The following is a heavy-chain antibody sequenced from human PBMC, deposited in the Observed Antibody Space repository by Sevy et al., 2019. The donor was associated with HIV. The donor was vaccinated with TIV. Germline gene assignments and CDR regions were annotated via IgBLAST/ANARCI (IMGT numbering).Heavy chain of an antibody. J-gene: IGHJ4*02. CDR1: GVTISNYA. D-gene: IGHD3-22*01. Sequence: GGSLRLSCATSGVTISNYAMNWVRQAPGKGLEWVSGISGSGGSTYYADSVKGRFTISRDNSKNTLYLQMNNLRAEDTAVYYCAKDSYFDNTFFDYWGQGTLVTVSS. CDR3: AKDSYFDNTFFDY. CDR2: ISGSGGST. V-gene: IGHV3-23*01.